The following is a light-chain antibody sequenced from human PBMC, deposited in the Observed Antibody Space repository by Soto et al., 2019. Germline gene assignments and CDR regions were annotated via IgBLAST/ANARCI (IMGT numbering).Light chain of an antibody. Sequence: DIHMTQSPSSLSASVGDRVTITCRASQGISSSLAWYQQKPGNAPKLLIYAASTLQSGVPSRFSGSGSGTDFTLTISSLQPEDFATYYCEKYDSVPWTFGPGTKVEIK. CDR2: AAS. V-gene: IGKV1-27*01. J-gene: IGKJ3*01. CDR1: QGISSS. CDR3: EKYDSVPWT.